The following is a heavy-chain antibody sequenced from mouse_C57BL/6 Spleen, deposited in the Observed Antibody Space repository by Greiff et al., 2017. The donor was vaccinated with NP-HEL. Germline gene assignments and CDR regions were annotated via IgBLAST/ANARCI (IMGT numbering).Heavy chain of an antibody. D-gene: IGHD1-2*01. CDR1: GYTFTGYW. V-gene: IGHV1-9*01. CDR2: ILPGSGST. CDR3: ARGVAQRRHAMDY. Sequence: QVQLQQSGAELMKPGASVKLSCKATGYTFTGYWIEWVKQRPGHGLEWIGEILPGSGSTNYNDKFKGKATFTADTSSNTAYMQLSSLTTEDSDIYYCARGVAQRRHAMDYWGQGTSVTVSS. J-gene: IGHJ4*01.